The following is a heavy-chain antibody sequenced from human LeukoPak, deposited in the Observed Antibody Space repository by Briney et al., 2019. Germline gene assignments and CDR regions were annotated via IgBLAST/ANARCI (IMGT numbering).Heavy chain of an antibody. CDR1: GFTFSSYS. CDR2: ISSSSSYI. D-gene: IGHD5-18*01. V-gene: IGHV3-21*01. Sequence: GGSLRLSCAASGFTFSSYSMNWVRQAPGKGLEWVSSISSSSSYIYYADSVKGRFTISRDNAKNSLYLQMNSLRAEDTAVCYRAKAEGYSYGFDYWGQGTLVTVSS. CDR3: AKAEGYSYGFDY. J-gene: IGHJ4*02.